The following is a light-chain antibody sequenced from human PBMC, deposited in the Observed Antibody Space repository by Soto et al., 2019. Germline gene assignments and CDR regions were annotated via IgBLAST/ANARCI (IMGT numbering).Light chain of an antibody. CDR2: EVS. V-gene: IGLV2-14*01. CDR3: SSYTSSSTLGV. Sequence: QSVLTQPASVSGSPGQSITISCTGTSSDVGGYNYVSWYQQHPGKAPKLMIYEVSNRPSGVSNRFSGSKSGYTASLTISGLQAEDEADYYCSSYTSSSTLGVFGGGTKVTVL. J-gene: IGLJ3*02. CDR1: SSDVGGYNY.